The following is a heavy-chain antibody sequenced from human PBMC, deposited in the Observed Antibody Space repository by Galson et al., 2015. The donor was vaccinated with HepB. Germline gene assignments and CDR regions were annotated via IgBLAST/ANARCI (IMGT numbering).Heavy chain of an antibody. CDR3: ARDPQATAVFDY. V-gene: IGHV3-30-3*01. D-gene: IGHD5-24*01. CDR1: GFTFSSYA. J-gene: IGHJ4*02. CDR2: ISYDESDK. Sequence: SLRLSCAASGFTFSSYAMHWVRQAPGKGVEWVAVISYDESDKYYADSVKGRFTISRDNSKNTLYLQMNSLRAEDTAVYYCARDPQATAVFDYWGQGTLVTVSS.